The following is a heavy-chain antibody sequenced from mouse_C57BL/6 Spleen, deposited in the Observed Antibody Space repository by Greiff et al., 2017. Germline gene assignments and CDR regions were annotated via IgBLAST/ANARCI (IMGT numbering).Heavy chain of an antibody. Sequence: QVQLKESGPGLVQPSQSLSITCTVSGFSLTSYGVHWVRQSPGKGLEWLGVIWSGGSTDYNAAFISRLSISKDNSKSQVFFKMNSLQADDTAIYYCARKEGNPAWFAYWGQGTLVTVSA. CDR3: ARKEGNPAWFAY. V-gene: IGHV2-2*01. CDR1: GFSLTSYG. J-gene: IGHJ3*01. CDR2: IWSGGST. D-gene: IGHD2-1*01.